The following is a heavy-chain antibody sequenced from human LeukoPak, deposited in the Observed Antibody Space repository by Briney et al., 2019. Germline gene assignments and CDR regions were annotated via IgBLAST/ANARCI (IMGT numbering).Heavy chain of an antibody. Sequence: ASVKVSCKASGYTFTGYYMHWVRQAPGQGLEWMGWINPNSGGTNYAQKFQGRVTMTRDTSISTAYMELSRLRSDDTAVYYCARETLVGSGCIGPSYCSGGTFDPWGQGTLVTVSS. J-gene: IGHJ5*02. CDR2: INPNSGGT. D-gene: IGHD2-15*01. CDR1: GYTFTGYY. CDR3: ARETLVGSGCIGPSYCSGGTFDP. V-gene: IGHV1-2*02.